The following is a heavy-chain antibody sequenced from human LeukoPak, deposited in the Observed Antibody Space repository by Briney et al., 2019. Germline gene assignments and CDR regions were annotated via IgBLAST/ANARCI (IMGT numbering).Heavy chain of an antibody. CDR1: GFTFSSYG. Sequence: GGSLRLSCAASGFTFSSYGMHWVRQAPGKGLEWVAVISYDGSNKYYADSVKGRFTISRDNSKNTLYLQMNSLRAEDTAVYYCAKGATDGDFGDYYYYGVGVWGQGATVTVSS. D-gene: IGHD2-21*02. V-gene: IGHV3-30*18. CDR2: ISYDGSNK. J-gene: IGHJ6*02. CDR3: AKGATDGDFGDYYYYGVGV.